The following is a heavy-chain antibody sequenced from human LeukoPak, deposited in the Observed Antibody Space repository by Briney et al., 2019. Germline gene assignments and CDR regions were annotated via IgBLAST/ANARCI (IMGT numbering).Heavy chain of an antibody. CDR1: GFTFSSHG. Sequence: VGALRLSCVASGFTFSSHGMNWVRQTPGKGLEGGSGICGSGGLITYYADSVKGRFTVSRDNSKNTLYLQMDSLRAEDTAVYYCAKDSTVSSEPWGQGTLVTVSS. J-gene: IGHJ5*02. V-gene: IGHV3-23*01. D-gene: IGHD4-17*01. CDR3: AKDSTVSSEP. CDR2: ICGSGGLIT.